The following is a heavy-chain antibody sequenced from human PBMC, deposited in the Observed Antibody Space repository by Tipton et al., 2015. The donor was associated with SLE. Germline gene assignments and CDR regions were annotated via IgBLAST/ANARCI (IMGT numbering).Heavy chain of an antibody. CDR3: ARALSSGWYYY. J-gene: IGHJ4*02. D-gene: IGHD6-19*01. CDR2: IYRSGTA. V-gene: IGHV4-38-2*02. CDR1: SYSIYNGFY. Sequence: TLSLTCSVSSYSIYNGFYWGWIRQSPGKGLEWIGSIYRSGTAYYNPSLKSRVTMSVDTSKNQFSLKLSSVTAADTAVYYCARALSSGWYYYWGQGTLVTVSS.